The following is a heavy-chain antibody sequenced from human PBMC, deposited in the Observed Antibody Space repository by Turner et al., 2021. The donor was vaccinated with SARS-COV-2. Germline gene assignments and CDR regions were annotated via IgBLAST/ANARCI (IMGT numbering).Heavy chain of an antibody. Sequence: QVKLVESGGGVVQPGRSLRLPCAASGFTFSSYGMHWVRQAPGKGLEWVAIIWYDGSNKYYADSVKGRFTISRDNSKNTLYLQMNSLRAEDTAVYYCAREHPPSSWQTYYFDFWGQGTLVTVSS. CDR3: AREHPPSSWQTYYFDF. CDR1: GFTFSSYG. CDR2: IWYDGSNK. V-gene: IGHV3-33*01. J-gene: IGHJ4*02. D-gene: IGHD6-13*01.